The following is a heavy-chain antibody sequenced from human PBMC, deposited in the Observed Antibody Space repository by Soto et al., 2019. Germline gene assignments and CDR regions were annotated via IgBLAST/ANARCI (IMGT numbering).Heavy chain of an antibody. Sequence: QVQLVESGGGVVQPGRSLRLSCAASGFTFSSYAMHWVRQAPGKGLEWVAVISYDGSNKYYADSVKGRFTISRDNSKNTLYLQMNSLRAEDTAVYYCARDYRNWNYEVGMFVWGQGTTVTVSS. V-gene: IGHV3-30-3*01. CDR3: ARDYRNWNYEVGMFV. CDR2: ISYDGSNK. CDR1: GFTFSSYA. J-gene: IGHJ6*02. D-gene: IGHD1-7*01.